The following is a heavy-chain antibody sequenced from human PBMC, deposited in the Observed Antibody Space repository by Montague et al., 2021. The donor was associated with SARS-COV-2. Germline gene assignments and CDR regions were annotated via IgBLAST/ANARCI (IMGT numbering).Heavy chain of an antibody. J-gene: IGHJ3*02. D-gene: IGHD3-10*02. V-gene: IGHV4-31*02. CDR2: RT. Sequence: RTYYNPSLKSRVTISVDTSKNQFSLKLSSVTAADTAVDSCERVDNFVQGVLPAEDAFDIWGQGTMVTVSS. CDR3: ERVDNFVQGVLPAEDAFDI.